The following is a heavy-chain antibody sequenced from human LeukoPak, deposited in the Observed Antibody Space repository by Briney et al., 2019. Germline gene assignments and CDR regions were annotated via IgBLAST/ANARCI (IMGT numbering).Heavy chain of an antibody. J-gene: IGHJ6*02. CDR2: IYYSGST. Sequence: KASETLSLTCTVSGGSISSYYWSWIRQPPGKGLEWIGYIYYSGSTNYNPSLKSRVTISVDTSKSQFSLKLSSVTAADTAVYYCARVGPTTAYYYYYGMDVWGQGTTVTVSS. CDR1: GGSISSYY. V-gene: IGHV4-59*01. D-gene: IGHD4-17*01. CDR3: ARVGPTTAYYYYYGMDV.